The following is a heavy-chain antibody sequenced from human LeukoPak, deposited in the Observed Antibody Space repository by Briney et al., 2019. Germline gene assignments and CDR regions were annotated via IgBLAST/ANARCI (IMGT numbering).Heavy chain of an antibody. J-gene: IGHJ4*02. CDR2: MNPNSGNT. CDR1: GYTFTSYD. CDR3: ARGPYIYYDSSGYLHQPFDY. D-gene: IGHD3-22*01. Sequence: ASVKVSCKASGYTFTSYDINWVRQATGQGLEWMGWMNPNSGNTGYAQKFQGRVTITRNTSISTAYMELSSLRSEDTAVYYCARGPYIYYDSSGYLHQPFDYWDQGTLVAVSS. V-gene: IGHV1-8*03.